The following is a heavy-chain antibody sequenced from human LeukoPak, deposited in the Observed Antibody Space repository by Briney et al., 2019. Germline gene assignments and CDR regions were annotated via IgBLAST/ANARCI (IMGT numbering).Heavy chain of an antibody. CDR2: SYFTGNP. CDR1: GSISSYK. CDR3: AGLRSTVAWASFDY. D-gene: IGHD4-23*01. V-gene: IGHV4-59*08. J-gene: IGHJ4*02. Sequence: SETLSLTCIVSGSISSYKWTWIRKPPGKGLEWIGHSYFTGNPNYNPSLKSRVTISVDPPKNQFSLKLTSVTAADTAVYYCAGLRSTVAWASFDYWGQGILVTVSS.